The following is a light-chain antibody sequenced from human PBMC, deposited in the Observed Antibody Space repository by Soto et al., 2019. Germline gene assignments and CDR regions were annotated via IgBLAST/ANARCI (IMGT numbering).Light chain of an antibody. CDR3: QSYDSSLSAYV. J-gene: IGLJ1*01. Sequence: QSVLAQPPSVSGAPGQKVTISCTGSSSNIGAGYDLHWYQQLPGTAPKLLLYGNSNRPSGVPDRFSGSKSGTSASLAITGLQAEDEADYHCQSYDSSLSAYVFGTGTKLTVL. CDR1: SSNIGAGYD. V-gene: IGLV1-40*01. CDR2: GNS.